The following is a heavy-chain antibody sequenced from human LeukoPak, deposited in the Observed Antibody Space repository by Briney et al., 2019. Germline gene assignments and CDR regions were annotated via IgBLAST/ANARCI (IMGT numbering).Heavy chain of an antibody. CDR1: GFTFSSYG. CDR3: AREGTTGTTDY. CDR2: ISTNGGRT. D-gene: IGHD1-1*01. Sequence: GGSLRLSCSASGFTFSSYGMDWVCQAPGKGLEYVSAISTNGGRTYYANSVKGRFTISRDNSKNTLYLQMGSLRAEDMAVYYCAREGTTGTTDYWGQGTLVTVSS. V-gene: IGHV3-64*01. J-gene: IGHJ4*02.